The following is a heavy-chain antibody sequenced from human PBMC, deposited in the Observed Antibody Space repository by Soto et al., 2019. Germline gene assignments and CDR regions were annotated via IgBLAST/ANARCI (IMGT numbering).Heavy chain of an antibody. CDR2: IYYSGST. Sequence: SETLSLTCTVSGGSISSRGYYWGWIRQPPGKGLEWIGTIYYSGSTYYNPSLKSRVTISVDTSKNQFSLKLSSVTAADTAVYYRPTSKWFDPRGQATLVTVSS. CDR1: GGSISSRGYY. CDR3: PTSKWFDP. J-gene: IGHJ5*02. V-gene: IGHV4-39*01.